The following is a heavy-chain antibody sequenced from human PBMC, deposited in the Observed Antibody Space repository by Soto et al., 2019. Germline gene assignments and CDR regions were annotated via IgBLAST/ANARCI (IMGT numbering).Heavy chain of an antibody. J-gene: IGHJ5*02. CDR1: GGSISSSSYY. Sequence: PSETLSLTCTVSGGSISSSSYYWGWIRQPPGKGLEWIGSIYYSGSTYYNPSLKSRVTISVDTSKNQFSLKLSSVTAADTAVYYCARHTYDDRLLWFGELLPDLNAGFDPWGQGTLVTVSS. D-gene: IGHD3-10*01. V-gene: IGHV4-39*01. CDR3: ARHTYDDRLLWFGELLPDLNAGFDP. CDR2: IYYSGST.